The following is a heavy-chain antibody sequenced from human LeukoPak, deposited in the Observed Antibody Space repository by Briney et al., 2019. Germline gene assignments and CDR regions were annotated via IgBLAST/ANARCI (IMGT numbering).Heavy chain of an antibody. CDR3: ARVGFWYSSSWYPENWFDP. V-gene: IGHV4-39*07. J-gene: IGHJ5*02. D-gene: IGHD6-13*01. CDR1: GGSISSSSYY. Sequence: SETLSLTCTVSGGSISSSSYYWGWIRQPPGKGLEWIGSIYYSGSTYYNPSLKSRVTISVDTSKNQFSLKLSSVTAAGTAVYYCARVGFWYSSSWYPENWFDPWGQGTLVTVSS. CDR2: IYYSGST.